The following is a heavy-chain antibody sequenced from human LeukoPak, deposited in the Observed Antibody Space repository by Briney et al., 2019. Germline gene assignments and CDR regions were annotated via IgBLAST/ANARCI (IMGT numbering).Heavy chain of an antibody. Sequence: GASVKVSCKASGYTFTSYGISWVRQAPGQGLEWMGWINPNSGGTNYAQKFQGRVTMTRDTSISTAYMELSRLRSDDTAVYYCSRGLTAMVRPDYWGQGTLVTVSS. D-gene: IGHD5-18*01. CDR1: GYTFTSYG. CDR2: INPNSGGT. CDR3: SRGLTAMVRPDY. J-gene: IGHJ4*02. V-gene: IGHV1-2*02.